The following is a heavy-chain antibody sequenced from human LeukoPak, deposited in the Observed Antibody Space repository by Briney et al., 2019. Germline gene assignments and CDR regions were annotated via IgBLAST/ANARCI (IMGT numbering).Heavy chain of an antibody. J-gene: IGHJ6*03. CDR3: ARVPLRFLEWYPRDYYYYMDV. V-gene: IGHV4-4*02. CDR1: GASINSSNW. Sequence: PSETLSLTCAVSGASINSSNWWSWVRQSPGKGLEWIGEIYHSGSTNYNPSLKSRVTISVDKSKNQFSLKVTSVTAADTAMYYCARVPLRFLEWYPRDYYYYMDVWGKGTTVTVSS. D-gene: IGHD3-3*01. CDR2: IYHSGST.